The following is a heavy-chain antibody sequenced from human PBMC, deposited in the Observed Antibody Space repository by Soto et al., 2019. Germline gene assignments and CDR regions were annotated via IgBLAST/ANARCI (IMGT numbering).Heavy chain of an antibody. V-gene: IGHV4-59*01. D-gene: IGHD2-2*01. Sequence: SETLSLTCTVSGGSISSYYWSWIRQPPGKGLEWIGYIYYSGSTNYNPSLKSRVTISVDTSKNQFSLKLSSVTAADTAVYYCARSPRYCSSTSCYNWFDPWGQGTLVTVSS. CDR1: GGSISSYY. CDR2: IYYSGST. CDR3: ARSPRYCSSTSCYNWFDP. J-gene: IGHJ5*02.